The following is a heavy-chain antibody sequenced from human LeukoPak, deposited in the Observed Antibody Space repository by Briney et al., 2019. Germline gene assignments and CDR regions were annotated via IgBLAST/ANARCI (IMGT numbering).Heavy chain of an antibody. CDR3: ATTNMDGDYLFFFQH. CDR2: ISSSSSTI. J-gene: IGHJ1*01. V-gene: IGHV3-11*04. CDR1: GFTFSDYY. Sequence: GGSLRLSCAASGFTFSDYYMSWIRQAPGKGLEWVSYISSSSSTIYYADSVKGRFTISRDNAKNSLYLQMNSLRVEDTAVYYYATTNMDGDYLFFFQHWRLGPLVTVSS. D-gene: IGHD4-17*01.